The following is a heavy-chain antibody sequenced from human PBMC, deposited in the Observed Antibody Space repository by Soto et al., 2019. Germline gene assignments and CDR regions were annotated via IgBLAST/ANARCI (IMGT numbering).Heavy chain of an antibody. J-gene: IGHJ4*02. CDR3: ARDQQWLVRFYFDF. CDR1: GFTFSSYG. CDR2: IWYDGSNK. D-gene: IGHD6-19*01. Sequence: HLGGSLRLSCAASGFTFSSYGMHWVRQAPGKGLEWVAVIWYDGSNKYYADSVKGRFTISRDNSKNTLYLQMNSLRAEDTAVYYCARDQQWLVRFYFDFWGQGTLVTVSS. V-gene: IGHV3-33*01.